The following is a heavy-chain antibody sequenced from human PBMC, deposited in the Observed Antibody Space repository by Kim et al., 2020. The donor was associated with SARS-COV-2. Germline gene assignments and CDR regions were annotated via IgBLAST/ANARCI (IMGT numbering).Heavy chain of an antibody. Sequence: GGSLRLSCAASGFTFSSYGMHWVRQAPGKGLEWVAVIWYDGSNKYYADSVKGRFTISRDNSKNTLYLQMNSLRAEDTAVYYCARGQDIVVVPAAAHDAFDIWGQGTMVTVSS. D-gene: IGHD2-2*01. V-gene: IGHV3-33*01. J-gene: IGHJ3*02. CDR1: GFTFSSYG. CDR3: ARGQDIVVVPAAAHDAFDI. CDR2: IWYDGSNK.